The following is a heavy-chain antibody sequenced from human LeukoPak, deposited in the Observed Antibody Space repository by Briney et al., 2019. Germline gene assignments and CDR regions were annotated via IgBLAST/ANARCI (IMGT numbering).Heavy chain of an antibody. CDR3: ARDGPGSYYFDY. Sequence: ASVKVSCKASGGTFSSYAISWVRQAPGQGLEWMGGIIPIFGTANYAQKFQGRVTITADESTSTAYMELSSLRSEDTAVYYCARDGPGSYYFDYWGLGTLVTVSS. V-gene: IGHV1-69*13. D-gene: IGHD1-26*01. CDR2: IIPIFGTA. J-gene: IGHJ4*02. CDR1: GGTFSSYA.